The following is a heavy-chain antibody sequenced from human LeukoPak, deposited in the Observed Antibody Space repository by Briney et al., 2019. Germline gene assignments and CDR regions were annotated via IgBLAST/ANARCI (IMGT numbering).Heavy chain of an antibody. CDR3: ARVYLERLTAGYFDH. J-gene: IGHJ4*02. CDR2: IKQDGSEK. D-gene: IGHD3-3*01. Sequence: GGSLRLSCAASGFTFSTYWMSWVRQAPGKGLEWVANIKQDGSEKYYVDSVKGRFTISRDNAKNSVYLQMNSLRAEDTAVYYCARVYLERLTAGYFDHWGQGTWVTVSP. CDR1: GFTFSTYW. V-gene: IGHV3-7*04.